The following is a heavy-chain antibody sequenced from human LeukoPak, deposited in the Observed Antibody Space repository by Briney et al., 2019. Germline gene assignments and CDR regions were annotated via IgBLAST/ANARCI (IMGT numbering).Heavy chain of an antibody. CDR1: GYTFTSYG. V-gene: IGHV1-18*01. D-gene: IGHD5-24*01. Sequence: ASVKVSCKASGYTFTSYGYSWVRQAPGQGLEWMGWISAYNGNTNYAQKLQDRVTMTTDASTSTAYMELRSLRSDDTVVYYCARDGDMASHECWYFDLWGRGTLVTVSS. CDR2: ISAYNGNT. CDR3: ARDGDMASHECWYFDL. J-gene: IGHJ2*01.